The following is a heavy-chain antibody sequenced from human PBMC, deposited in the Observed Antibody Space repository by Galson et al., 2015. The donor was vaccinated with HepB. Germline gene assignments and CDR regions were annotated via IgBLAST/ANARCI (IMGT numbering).Heavy chain of an antibody. V-gene: IGHV1-18*01. D-gene: IGHD1-7*01. J-gene: IGHJ4*02. Sequence: SCKASGYTFDTYGISWVRQAPGQGLEWMGSISAYNGNTDYAQKVQGRVTMTTDTSTSTVYMELRSLTSDDTAVYYCARSDWNYEWGQGTLVTVSS. CDR1: GYTFDTYG. CDR3: ARSDWNYE. CDR2: ISAYNGNT.